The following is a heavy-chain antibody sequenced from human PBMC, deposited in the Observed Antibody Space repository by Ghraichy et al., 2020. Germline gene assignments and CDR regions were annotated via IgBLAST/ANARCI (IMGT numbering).Heavy chain of an antibody. Sequence: GGSLRLSCSASGFTFSSYAMHWVRQAPGKGLEYVSAISSNGGSTYYADSVKGRFTISRDNSKNTLYLQMSSLRAEDTAVYYCVRLGYCSGGSCRYMDVWGKGTTVTVSS. D-gene: IGHD2-15*01. CDR2: ISSNGGST. J-gene: IGHJ6*03. CDR1: GFTFSSYA. V-gene: IGHV3-64D*06. CDR3: VRLGYCSGGSCRYMDV.